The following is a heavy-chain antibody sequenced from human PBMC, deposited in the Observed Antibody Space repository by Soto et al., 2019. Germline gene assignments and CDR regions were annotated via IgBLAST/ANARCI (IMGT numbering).Heavy chain of an antibody. CDR1: GFTFSSYA. D-gene: IGHD6-19*01. Sequence: EVQLLESGGGLVQPGGSLRLSCAASGFTFSSYAMSWVRQAPGKGLEWVSAISGSGGSTYYADSVKGRFTISRDNSKNTLYLQMNSLGAEDTAVYYCAKDHGGWYLRGGMDVWGQGTTVTVSS. J-gene: IGHJ6*02. CDR2: ISGSGGST. CDR3: AKDHGGWYLRGGMDV. V-gene: IGHV3-23*01.